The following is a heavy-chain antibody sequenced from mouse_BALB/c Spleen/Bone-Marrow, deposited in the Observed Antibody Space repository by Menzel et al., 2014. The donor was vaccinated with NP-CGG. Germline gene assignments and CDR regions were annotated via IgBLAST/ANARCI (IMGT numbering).Heavy chain of an antibody. V-gene: IGHV1-4*01. CDR1: GYTFXSYT. CDR3: ARAAYYRYDEGAWFAY. D-gene: IGHD2-14*01. Sequence: QVQLQQSGAELARPGASVKMSCKASGYTFXSYTMHWVKQRPGQGLEWIGYINPSSGYTNYNQKFKDKATLTADKSSSTAYMQLSSLTSEDSAGYYCARAAYYRYDEGAWFAYWGQGTLVTVSA. CDR2: INPSSGYT. J-gene: IGHJ3*01.